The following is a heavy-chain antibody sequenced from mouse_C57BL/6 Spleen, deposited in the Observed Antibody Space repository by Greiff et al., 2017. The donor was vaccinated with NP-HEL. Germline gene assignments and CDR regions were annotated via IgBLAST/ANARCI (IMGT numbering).Heavy chain of an antibody. D-gene: IGHD4-1*01. J-gene: IGHJ2*01. Sequence: EVKVVESGPVLVKPGASVKMSCKASGYTFTDYYMNWVKQSHGKSLEWIGVINPYNGGTSYNQKFKGKATLTVDKSSSTAYMELNSLTSEDSAVYYCARDWDAYFDYWGQGTTLTVSS. CDR1: GYTFTDYY. V-gene: IGHV1-19*01. CDR3: ARDWDAYFDY. CDR2: INPYNGGT.